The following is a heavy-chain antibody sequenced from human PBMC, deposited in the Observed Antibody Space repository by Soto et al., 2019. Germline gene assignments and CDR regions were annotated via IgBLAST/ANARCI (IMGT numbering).Heavy chain of an antibody. CDR2: ISYDGSNK. Sequence: QVQLVESGGGVVQPGRSLRLSCAASGFTFSSYGMHWVRQAPGKGLEWVAVISYDGSNKYYADSVKGRFTISSDNSKNTLYLQMNSLRAEDTAVYYCANMDILTGFIGFDYWGQGTLVTVSS. CDR3: ANMDILTGFIGFDY. D-gene: IGHD3-9*01. J-gene: IGHJ4*02. V-gene: IGHV3-30*18. CDR1: GFTFSSYG.